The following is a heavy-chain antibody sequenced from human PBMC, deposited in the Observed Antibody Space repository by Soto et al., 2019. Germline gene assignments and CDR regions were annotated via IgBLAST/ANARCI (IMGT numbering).Heavy chain of an antibody. D-gene: IGHD1-26*01. V-gene: IGHV3-23*01. CDR1: GFPFSTSA. J-gene: IGHJ6*02. CDR3: VKYSGSYPVYNGLSL. CDR2: ISASSDAA. Sequence: EVQLLESGGGLVQPGGSLRLSCAASGFPFSTSAMNWVRQAPGKGLEWVSIISASSDAAYYAESVKGRFASSRDNSKNTLYLQMNSLRAEDTAVYYCVKYSGSYPVYNGLSLWGQGTTVTVS.